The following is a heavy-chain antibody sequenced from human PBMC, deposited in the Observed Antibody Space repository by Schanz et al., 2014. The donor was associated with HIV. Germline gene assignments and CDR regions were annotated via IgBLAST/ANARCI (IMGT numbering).Heavy chain of an antibody. D-gene: IGHD3-16*02. CDR2: MNPNRGNA. Sequence: QVQLVQSGAEVQKPGASVKVSCKASGYTFTSYDINWVRQATGQGLEWMGWMNPNRGNAGFAQTFQGRVTLTRDTSITPAYMELTSLRPEDTAVYYCARRRGWGSYRYFPYGLDVWGQGTTVTVSS. J-gene: IGHJ6*02. CDR3: ARRRGWGSYRYFPYGLDV. V-gene: IGHV1-8*01. CDR1: GYTFTSYD.